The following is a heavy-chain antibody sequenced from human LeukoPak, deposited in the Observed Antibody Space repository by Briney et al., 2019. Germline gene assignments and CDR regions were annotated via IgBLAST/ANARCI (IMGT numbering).Heavy chain of an antibody. CDR1: GFTFSSYG. CDR3: AKDEDSGSYPYYYYMDV. Sequence: GGSLRLSCAASGFTFSSYGMHWVRQAPGKGLEWVAFIRYDGSNKYYADSVKGRFTISRDNSKNTLYLQMNSLRAEDTAVYYCAKDEDSGSYPYYYYMDVWGKGTTVTISS. D-gene: IGHD1-26*01. J-gene: IGHJ6*03. V-gene: IGHV3-30*02. CDR2: IRYDGSNK.